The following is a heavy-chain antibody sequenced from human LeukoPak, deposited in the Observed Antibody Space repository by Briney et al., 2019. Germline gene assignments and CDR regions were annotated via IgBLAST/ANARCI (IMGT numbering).Heavy chain of an antibody. CDR3: ARGAAAGTVFDY. J-gene: IGHJ4*02. CDR1: GGSFSGYY. CDR2: INHSGST. Sequence: PSETLSLTCAVYGGSFSGYYWSWIRQPPGKGQEWIGEINHSGSTNYNPSLKSRVTISVDTSKNQFSLKLSSVTAADTAVYYCARGAAAGTVFDYWGQGTLVTVSS. V-gene: IGHV4-34*01. D-gene: IGHD6-13*01.